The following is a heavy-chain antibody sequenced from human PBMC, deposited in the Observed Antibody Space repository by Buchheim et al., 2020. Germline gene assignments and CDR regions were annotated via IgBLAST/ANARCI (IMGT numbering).Heavy chain of an antibody. CDR1: GFTFSGYW. Sequence: EVQLVESGGGLVQPGGSLRLSCAASGFTFSGYWMSWVRQAPGKGLEWMANIKQDGSEKYYVDSVKGRFTISRDNAKNSLYIQMNSLRAEDTAVYYCARLTYHYDSSGYSLYYFDYWGQGTL. J-gene: IGHJ4*02. D-gene: IGHD3-22*01. V-gene: IGHV3-7*03. CDR2: IKQDGSEK. CDR3: ARLTYHYDSSGYSLYYFDY.